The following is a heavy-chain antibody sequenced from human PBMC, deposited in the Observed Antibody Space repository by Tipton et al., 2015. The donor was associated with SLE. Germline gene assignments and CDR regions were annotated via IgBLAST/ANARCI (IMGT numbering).Heavy chain of an antibody. D-gene: IGHD2/OR15-2a*01. Sequence: TLSLTCTVSSASISSYFWSWIRQPPGKRLESIGYIYYSGSTNYNPSLRSRVTISVDTSKNQFSLKLSSVTAADTAVYFCARLGSTTYLTLDGFYFDYWGQGTRVTVSS. V-gene: IGHV4-59*08. CDR1: SASISSYF. CDR3: ARLGSTTYLTLDGFYFDY. CDR2: IYYSGST. J-gene: IGHJ4*02.